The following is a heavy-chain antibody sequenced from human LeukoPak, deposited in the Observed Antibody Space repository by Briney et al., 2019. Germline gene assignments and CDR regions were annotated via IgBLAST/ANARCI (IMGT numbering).Heavy chain of an antibody. J-gene: IGHJ6*03. CDR2: VTGGGGTT. Sequence: GGSLRLSCAASGFTFRSYAMSWVRQAPGKGLEWVSTVTGGGGTTYYADSVKGRFTISRDNAKNSLYLQMNSLRAEDTAVYYCARGHVGSYYYMDVWGKGTTVTVSS. D-gene: IGHD3-10*01. CDR3: ARGHVGSYYYMDV. V-gene: IGHV3-23*01. CDR1: GFTFRSYA.